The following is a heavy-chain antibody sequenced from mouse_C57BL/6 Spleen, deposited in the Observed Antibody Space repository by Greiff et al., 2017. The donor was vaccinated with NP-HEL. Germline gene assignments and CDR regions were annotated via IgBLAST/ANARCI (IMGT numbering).Heavy chain of an antibody. V-gene: IGHV1-15*01. CDR3: TRWARTAQATGFAY. CDR1: GYTFTDYE. J-gene: IGHJ3*01. Sequence: VQLQQSGAELVRPGASVTLSCKASGYTFTDYEMHWVKQTPVHGLEWIGAIDPETGGTAYNQKFKGKAILTADKSSSTAYMELRSLTSEDSAVYYCTRWARTAQATGFAYWGQGTLVTVSA. D-gene: IGHD3-2*02. CDR2: IDPETGGT.